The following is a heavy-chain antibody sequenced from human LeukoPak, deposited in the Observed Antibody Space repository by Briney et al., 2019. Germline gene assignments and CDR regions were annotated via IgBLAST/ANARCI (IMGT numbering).Heavy chain of an antibody. CDR1: GFTFSSYS. D-gene: IGHD4-17*01. Sequence: GGSLRLSCAASGFTFSSYSMNWVRQAPGKGLEWVAFIRYDGSNKYYADSVKGRFTISRDNSKNTLYLQMNSLRAEDTAVYYCANTLYGDYVVDYWGQGTLVTVSS. CDR2: IRYDGSNK. V-gene: IGHV3-30*02. J-gene: IGHJ4*02. CDR3: ANTLYGDYVVDY.